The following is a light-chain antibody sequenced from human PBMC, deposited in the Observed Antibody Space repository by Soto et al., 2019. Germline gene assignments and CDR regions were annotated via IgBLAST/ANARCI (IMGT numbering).Light chain of an antibody. CDR2: EVS. J-gene: IGLJ3*02. Sequence: QSALTQPASVSGSPGQSITIYCTGTSSDVGGYNYVSWYQQHPGKAPKLMIYEVSNRPSGVSNRFSGSESGNTASLTISGLQAEDEADYYCSSYTSSSTLVFGGGTKLTVL. CDR3: SSYTSSSTLV. V-gene: IGLV2-14*01. CDR1: SSDVGGYNY.